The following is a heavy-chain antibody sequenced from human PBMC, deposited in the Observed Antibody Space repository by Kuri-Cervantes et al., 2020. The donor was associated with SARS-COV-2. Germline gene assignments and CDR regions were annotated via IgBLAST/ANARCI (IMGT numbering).Heavy chain of an antibody. V-gene: IGHV4-34*01. CDR3: ARGGGAVLTGYPGYDVDYYFEY. D-gene: IGHD5-12*01. CDR1: AGSLRNYY. J-gene: IGHJ4*02. Sequence: GPLRLSCAVYAGSLRNYYWSWIRQSPGKGMEWIGEISQSGRTNYNPSLESRVTISVDTSKNQFSLNLRSVTAADTALYFCARGGGAVLTGYPGYDVDYYFEYWGQGSLVTVSS. CDR2: ISQSGRT.